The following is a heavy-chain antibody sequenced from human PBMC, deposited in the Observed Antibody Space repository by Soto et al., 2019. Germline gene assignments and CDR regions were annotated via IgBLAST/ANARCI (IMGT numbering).Heavy chain of an antibody. CDR1: GCSISSGGYY. CDR3: ASSVYYYDSSGYFPDAFDI. Sequence: ALSLTCAVSGCSISSGGYYWSWIRQHPGKGLEWIGYIYYSGSTYYNPSLKSRVTISVDTSKNQFSLKLSSVTAADTAVYYCASSVYYYDSSGYFPDAFDIWGPGTMVTVSS. CDR2: IYYSGST. D-gene: IGHD3-22*01. J-gene: IGHJ3*02. V-gene: IGHV4-31*11.